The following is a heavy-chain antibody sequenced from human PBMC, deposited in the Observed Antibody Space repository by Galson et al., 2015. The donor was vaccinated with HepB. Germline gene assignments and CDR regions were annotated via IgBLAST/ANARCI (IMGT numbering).Heavy chain of an antibody. D-gene: IGHD2-2*01. J-gene: IGHJ5*02. CDR1: GGSFSGYY. V-gene: IGHV4-34*01. CDR3: ARGSTVGFRGYQLHSNWFDP. CDR2: INHSGST. Sequence: SEPLSLTCAVYGGSFSGYYWSWIRQPPGKGLEWIGEINHSGSTNYNPSLKSRVTISVDTSKNQFSLKLSSVTAADTAVYYCARGSTVGFRGYQLHSNWFDPWGQGTLVTVSS.